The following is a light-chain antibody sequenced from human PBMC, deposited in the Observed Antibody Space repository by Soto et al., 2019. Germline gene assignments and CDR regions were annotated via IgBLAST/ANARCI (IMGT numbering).Light chain of an antibody. CDR1: HDVTTY. CDR2: TAS. J-gene: IGKJ4*01. V-gene: IGKV1-6*01. CDR3: KQAYNYPLP. Sequence: MTQSPATLSVSPGERATLSCRASHDVTTYLAWYQQKPGKAPNLLIYTASTLQSGVPSRFSGSGSGTDFTLPISSLQPEDFATYYCKQAYNYPLPFGGGTKVDIK.